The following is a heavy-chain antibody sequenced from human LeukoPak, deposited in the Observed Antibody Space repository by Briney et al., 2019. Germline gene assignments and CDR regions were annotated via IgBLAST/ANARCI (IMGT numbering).Heavy chain of an antibody. J-gene: IGHJ5*02. CDR2: ISSSGSTI. V-gene: IGHV3-48*03. CDR3: ARDAAYGDYPNWFDP. Sequence: GGSLRLSCAASGFTFSSYEMNWVRQAPGKGLEWVSYISSSGSTIYYADSVKGRFTISRDNTKTSLYLQMNSLRAEDTAVYYCARDAAYGDYPNWFDPWGQGTLVTVSS. D-gene: IGHD4-17*01. CDR1: GFTFSSYE.